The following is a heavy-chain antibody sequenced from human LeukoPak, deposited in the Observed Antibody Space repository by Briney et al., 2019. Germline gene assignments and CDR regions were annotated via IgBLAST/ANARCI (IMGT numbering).Heavy chain of an antibody. Sequence: GGSLRLSCAASGFTFKIYGMHWLRQAPGKGLEWMAVISYDGSENYSVDSVKGRFTISRDNSKNTLYLQMNSLRAEDTAVYYCAARNYDSSGYSIFDYWGQGTLVTVSS. V-gene: IGHV3-30*03. CDR3: AARNYDSSGYSIFDY. CDR1: GFTFKIYG. CDR2: ISYDGSEN. D-gene: IGHD3-22*01. J-gene: IGHJ4*02.